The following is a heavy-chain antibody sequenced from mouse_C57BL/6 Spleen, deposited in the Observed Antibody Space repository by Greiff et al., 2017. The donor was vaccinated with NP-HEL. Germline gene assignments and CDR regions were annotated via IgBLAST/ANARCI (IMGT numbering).Heavy chain of an antibody. CDR3: ARRRYYGSHWYFDV. V-gene: IGHV1-42*01. J-gene: IGHJ1*03. CDR2: INPSTGGT. D-gene: IGHD1-1*01. CDR1: GYSFTGYY. Sequence: VQLQQSGPELVKPGASVKISSKASGYSFTGYYMNWVKQSPEKSLEWIGEINPSTGGTTYNQKFKAKATLTVDKSSSTAYMQLKSLTSEDSAVYYCARRRYYGSHWYFDVWGTGTTVTVSS.